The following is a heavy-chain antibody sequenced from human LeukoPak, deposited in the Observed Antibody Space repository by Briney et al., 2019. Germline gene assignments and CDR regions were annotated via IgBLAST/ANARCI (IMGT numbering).Heavy chain of an antibody. D-gene: IGHD1-26*01. V-gene: IGHV1-2*02. CDR3: TRALGSDY. Sequence: ASVKVSCKASGYTFTDYYMNWVRQAPGQGLEWMGWINPNSGGTNYAQEFQGRVTMTRDTPITTAYMELSSLRSDDTAMYYCTRALGSDYWGQGTLVTVSS. CDR2: INPNSGGT. J-gene: IGHJ4*02. CDR1: GYTFTDYY.